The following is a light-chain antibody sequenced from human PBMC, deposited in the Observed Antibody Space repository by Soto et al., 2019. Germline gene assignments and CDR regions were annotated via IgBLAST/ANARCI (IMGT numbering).Light chain of an antibody. Sequence: QYALTQPASVSGSPGQSITISCTGTSSDVGGYNYVSWYQQHPGKAPKLMIYDVSNRPSGVSNRFSGSKSGNTASLTISGLQAEDEAKYFCSSYTSSSTRVFGGGTKLTVL. CDR2: DVS. CDR1: SSDVGGYNY. J-gene: IGLJ2*01. CDR3: SSYTSSSTRV. V-gene: IGLV2-14*01.